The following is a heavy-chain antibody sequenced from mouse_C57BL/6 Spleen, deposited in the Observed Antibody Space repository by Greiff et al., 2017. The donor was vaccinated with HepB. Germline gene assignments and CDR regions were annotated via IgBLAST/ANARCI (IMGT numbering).Heavy chain of an antibody. V-gene: IGHV5-4*01. D-gene: IGHD4-1*01. J-gene: IGHJ4*01. CDR1: GFTFSSYA. Sequence: EVMLVESGGGLVKPGGSLKLSCVASGFTFSSYAMSWVRQTPEKRLEWVATISDGGSYTYYPDNVKGRFTISRDNAKNNLYLQMSHLKSEDTAMYYCARDLTVEDYWGQGTSVTVSS. CDR3: ARDLTVEDY. CDR2: ISDGGSYT.